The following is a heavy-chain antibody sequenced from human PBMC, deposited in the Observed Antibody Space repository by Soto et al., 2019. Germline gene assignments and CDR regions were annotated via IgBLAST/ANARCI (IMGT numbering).Heavy chain of an antibody. V-gene: IGHV4-34*01. Sequence: QVQLQQWGAGLLKPSETLSLTCAVNGGSFTGYYGAWIRQSPEKGLEWIGEISHSGTTKYNPSLKSRVTISVDTSKNQLSLKLSSVTAADTGMYYCARNGGNTWYYFDSWGQGTVVTVSS. CDR2: ISHSGTT. J-gene: IGHJ4*02. CDR1: GGSFTGYY. D-gene: IGHD6-13*01. CDR3: ARNGGNTWYYFDS.